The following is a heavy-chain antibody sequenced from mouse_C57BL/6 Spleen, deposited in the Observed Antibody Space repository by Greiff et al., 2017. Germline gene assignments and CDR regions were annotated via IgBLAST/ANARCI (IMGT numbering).Heavy chain of an antibody. CDR3: ALITTVVADYYAMDY. CDR2: IDPNSGGT. CDR1: GYTFTSYW. D-gene: IGHD1-1*01. Sequence: QVQLKQPGAELVKPGASVKLSCKASGYTFTSYWMHWVKQRPGRGLEWIGRIDPNSGGTKYNEKFKSKATLTVDKPSSTAYMQLSSLTSEDSAVYYCALITTVVADYYAMDYWGQGTSVTVSS. J-gene: IGHJ4*01. V-gene: IGHV1-72*01.